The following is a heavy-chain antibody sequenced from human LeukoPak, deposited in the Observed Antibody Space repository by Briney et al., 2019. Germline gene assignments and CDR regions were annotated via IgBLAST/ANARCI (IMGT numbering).Heavy chain of an antibody. CDR1: GFTFSSYA. Sequence: GGSLRLSCAASGFTFSSYAMHWVRQAPGKGLEWVAVISYDGSNKYYADSVKGRFTISRDDSKNTLYLQMNSLRAEDTAVYYCARQQLAPFDYWGQGTLVTVSS. D-gene: IGHD6-13*01. V-gene: IGHV3-30*04. J-gene: IGHJ4*02. CDR2: ISYDGSNK. CDR3: ARQQLAPFDY.